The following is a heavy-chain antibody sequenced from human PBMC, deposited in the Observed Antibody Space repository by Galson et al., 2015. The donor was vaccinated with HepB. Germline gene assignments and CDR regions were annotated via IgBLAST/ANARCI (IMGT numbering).Heavy chain of an antibody. CDR1: GFTFSSYW. V-gene: IGHV3-7*03. CDR2: IKQDGSEK. CDR3: AGGGVHYGGWQVFYYYGMDV. J-gene: IGHJ6*02. Sequence: SLRLSCAASGFTFSSYWKSWVRQAPGKGLEWVANIKQDGSEKYYVDSVKGRFTISRDNAKNSLYLQMNSLRAEDTAVYYCAGGGVHYGGWQVFYYYGMDVWGQGTTVTVSS. D-gene: IGHD3-16*01.